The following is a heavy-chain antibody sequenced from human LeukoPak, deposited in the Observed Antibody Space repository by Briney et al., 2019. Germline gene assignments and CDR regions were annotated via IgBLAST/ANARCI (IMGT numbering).Heavy chain of an antibody. CDR1: GYTFTNRG. V-gene: IGHV1-18*01. J-gene: IGHJ4*02. CDR3: ARESGGNTMAGDY. CDR2: ISTYTGDT. D-gene: IGHD2-15*01. Sequence: ASVKVSCKASGYTFTNRGISWVRQAPGQGLEWMRWISTYTGDTNFAQNFQGRVTLTTDTTTSTAYMELRSLRSDDTAVYYCARESGGNTMAGDYWGQGTLVTVSS.